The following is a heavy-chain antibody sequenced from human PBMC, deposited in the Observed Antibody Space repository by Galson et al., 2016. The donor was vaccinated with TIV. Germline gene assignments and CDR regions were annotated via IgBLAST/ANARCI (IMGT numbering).Heavy chain of an antibody. J-gene: IGHJ5*02. V-gene: IGHV3-23*01. CDR3: ATSWGNIAAAGRNWFDP. Sequence: SLRLSCAASGFTFRSYAMSWVRQAPGKGLEWVSDVSGGGGSTIYTDSVKGRFSISRDNSKSTLYLQMNSLRVEDTGSYYCATSWGNIAAAGRNWFDPWGQGTLVTVSS. D-gene: IGHD6-13*01. CDR2: VSGGGGST. CDR1: GFTFRSYA.